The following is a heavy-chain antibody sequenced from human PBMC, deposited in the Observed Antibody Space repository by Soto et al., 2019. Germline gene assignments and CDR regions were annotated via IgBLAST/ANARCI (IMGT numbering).Heavy chain of an antibody. D-gene: IGHD3-10*01. Sequence: GGSLSLSCVASGFPFKNYYMRWIRQAPGKGLEWVSGISGSGGVTYYADSVKGRFTISRDNSKNTLYLQMNSLRAEDTAIYYCAKNRQFRSYYESAGHYDNWGQGTLVTVSS. CDR3: AKNRQFRSYYESAGHYDN. V-gene: IGHV3-23*01. J-gene: IGHJ4*02. CDR1: GFPFKNYY. CDR2: ISGSGGVT.